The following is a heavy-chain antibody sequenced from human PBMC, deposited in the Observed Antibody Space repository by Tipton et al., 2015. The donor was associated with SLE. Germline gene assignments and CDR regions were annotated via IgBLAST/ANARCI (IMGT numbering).Heavy chain of an antibody. Sequence: SLRLSCAASGFSFNSYGMHWVRQAPGKGLEWVAFVRFDGSDTYYGDSVKGRFSISRDNSKNILSLQMNSLRAEDTAVYYCAKDSGIGYCDYWGQGTLVTVSS. D-gene: IGHD3-10*01. CDR2: VRFDGSDT. CDR1: GFSFNSYG. V-gene: IGHV3-30*02. J-gene: IGHJ4*02. CDR3: AKDSGIGYCDY.